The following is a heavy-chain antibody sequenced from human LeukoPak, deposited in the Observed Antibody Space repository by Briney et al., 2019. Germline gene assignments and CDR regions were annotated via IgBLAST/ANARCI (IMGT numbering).Heavy chain of an antibody. CDR3: ARNYDSSGYYYAGFDY. CDR2: INHSGST. D-gene: IGHD3-22*01. CDR1: GGSFSGYY. V-gene: IGHV4-34*01. J-gene: IGHJ4*02. Sequence: PSETLSLTCAVYGGSFSGYYWSWIRQPPGKGLEWIGEINHSGSTNYNPSLKSRVTISVDTSKNQFSLKLSSVTAADAAVYYCARNYDSSGYYYAGFDYWGQGTLVTVSS.